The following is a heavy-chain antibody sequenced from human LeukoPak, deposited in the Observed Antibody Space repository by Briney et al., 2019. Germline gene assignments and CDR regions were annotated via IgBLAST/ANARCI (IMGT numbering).Heavy chain of an antibody. CDR3: ARERLGEYYFDY. J-gene: IGHJ4*02. D-gene: IGHD3-16*01. Sequence: PGGSLRLSCAASGFTFSSYGMSWVRQAPGKGLEWVSGINWNGGSTGYADSVKGRFTISRDNAKNSLYLQMNSLRAEDTALYYCARERLGEYYFDYWGQGTLVTVSS. CDR2: INWNGGST. V-gene: IGHV3-20*04. CDR1: GFTFSSYG.